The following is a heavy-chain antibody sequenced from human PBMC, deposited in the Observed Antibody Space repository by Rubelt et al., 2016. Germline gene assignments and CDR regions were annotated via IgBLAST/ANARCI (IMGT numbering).Heavy chain of an antibody. CDR2: ISAYNGNT. CDR1: GYTFTSYG. CDR3: ARDLPPFRRYNWNFPLDY. V-gene: IGHV1-18*01. Sequence: QVQLVQSGAEVKKPGASVKFSCKASGYTFTSYGISWVRQAPGQGLEWMGWISAYNGNTTYAQKLQGKVTMTTDTCTSTAYLALRSLRSDDTAVYYCARDLPPFRRYNWNFPLDYWGQGTLVTVSS. J-gene: IGHJ4*02. D-gene: IGHD1-7*01.